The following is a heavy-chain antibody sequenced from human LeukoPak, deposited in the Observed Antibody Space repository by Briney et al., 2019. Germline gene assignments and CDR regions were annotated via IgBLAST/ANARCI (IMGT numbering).Heavy chain of an antibody. V-gene: IGHV1-2*02. Sequence: ASVKVSCKASGYTFTGYYMHWVRQAPGQGLECMRWINPNSGGTNYARKFQGRVTMTRDTSISTAYMELSRLRSDDTAVYYCARAPPHDYYDSSGYYRYWGQGTLVTVSS. CDR1: GYTFTGYY. CDR2: INPNSGGT. D-gene: IGHD3-22*01. J-gene: IGHJ4*02. CDR3: ARAPPHDYYDSSGYYRY.